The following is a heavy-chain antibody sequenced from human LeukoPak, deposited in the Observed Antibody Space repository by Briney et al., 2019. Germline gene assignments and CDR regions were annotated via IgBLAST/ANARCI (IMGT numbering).Heavy chain of an antibody. D-gene: IGHD3/OR15-3a*01. J-gene: IGHJ6*03. CDR3: AKDGHYYYYYMDV. V-gene: IGHV3-23*01. Sequence: GGSLRLTCAASGFTFSSYAMSWVRQAPGKGLEWVSAISGSGGSTYYEDSVKGRFTISRDNSKNTLYLQMNSLRAEDTAVYYCAKDGHYYYYYMDVWGKGTTVTVSS. CDR2: ISGSGGST. CDR1: GFTFSSYA.